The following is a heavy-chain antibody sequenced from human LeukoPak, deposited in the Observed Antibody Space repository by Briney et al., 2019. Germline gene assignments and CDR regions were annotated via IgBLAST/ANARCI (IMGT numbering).Heavy chain of an antibody. J-gene: IGHJ3*02. D-gene: IGHD3-9*01. CDR3: ARFDWLLYNAFDI. CDR2: INPNSGGT. V-gene: IGHV1-2*02. CDR1: GYTFTGYY. Sequence: ASVKVSCKASGYTFTGYYMHWVRQAPGQGLEWMGWINPNSGGTNYAQKFQGRVTMTRDTSISTAYVELSRLRSDDTAVYYCARFDWLLYNAFDIWGQGTMVTVSS.